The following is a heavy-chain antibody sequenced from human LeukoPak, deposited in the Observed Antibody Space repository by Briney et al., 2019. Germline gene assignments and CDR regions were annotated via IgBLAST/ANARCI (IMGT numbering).Heavy chain of an antibody. Sequence: ASVKVSCKASGYTFTSYAMHWVRQAPGQRLEWMGWINAGNGNTKYSQKFQGRVTITRDTSASTAYMELSSLRSEDTAVYYCASVGGIVVVPAAIWGAFDIWGQGTMVTVSS. J-gene: IGHJ3*02. V-gene: IGHV1-3*01. CDR1: GYTFTSYA. CDR3: ASVGGIVVVPAAIWGAFDI. CDR2: INAGNGNT. D-gene: IGHD2-2*02.